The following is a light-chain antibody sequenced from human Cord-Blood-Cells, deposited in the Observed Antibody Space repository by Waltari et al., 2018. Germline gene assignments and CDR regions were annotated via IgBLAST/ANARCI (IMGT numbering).Light chain of an antibody. CDR3: QQSYSTPLT. V-gene: IGKV1-39*01. CDR2: AAS. CDR1: QSISSY. Sequence: DIQMTQSPSSLSASVGDRVTITCRASQSISSYLNWYQQKPGKAPKLLICAASSLQSGVPSRFSGSGSGTDVTLTISSLQPEDFATYYCQQSYSTPLTFGGGTKVEIK. J-gene: IGKJ4*01.